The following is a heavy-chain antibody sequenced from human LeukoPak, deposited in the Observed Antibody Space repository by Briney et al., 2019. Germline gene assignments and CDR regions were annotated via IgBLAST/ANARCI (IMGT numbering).Heavy chain of an antibody. D-gene: IGHD4-11*01. V-gene: IGHV4-59*11. CDR3: ARVSDSRSRDAFDI. CDR1: GDSISSHY. CDR2: IYYNGNT. Sequence: SETLSLTCTVSGDSISSHYWSWIRQPPGKGLELIGYIYYNGNTNYNPSLKSPVTISLDTSKNQFSLKLSSVTVADTAVYYCARVSDSRSRDAFDIWSQGTMVTVSS. J-gene: IGHJ3*02.